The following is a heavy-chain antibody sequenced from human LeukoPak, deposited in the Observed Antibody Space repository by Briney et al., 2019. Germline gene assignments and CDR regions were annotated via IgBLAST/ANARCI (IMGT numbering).Heavy chain of an antibody. J-gene: IGHJ6*02. CDR1: GFTFNRFG. V-gene: IGHV3-33*01. D-gene: IGHD5-18*01. Sequence: GVSLRLSCATSGFTFNRFGMHWVRQAPGKGLEWVAVIWYDGSNKDYADSVKGRFTISRDNSKNTLYLQMSGLRAEDTAVYYCARDAVDTANAVWGQGTTVTVSS. CDR3: ARDAVDTANAV. CDR2: IWYDGSNK.